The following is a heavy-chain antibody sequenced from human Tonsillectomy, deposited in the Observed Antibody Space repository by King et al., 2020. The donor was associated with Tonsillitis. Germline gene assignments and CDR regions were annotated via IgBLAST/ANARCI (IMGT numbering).Heavy chain of an antibody. J-gene: IGHJ4*02. D-gene: IGHD5-18*01. CDR3: AGVTVGGGYSYGSPGAFDY. CDR1: GFTFSSYA. Sequence: VQLVESGGGVVQPGRSLRLSCAASGFTFSSYAMHWVRQAPGKGLEWVAVISYDGSNKYYADSGKGRFTISRDNSKNTLYLQMNSLRAEDTAVYYCAGVTVGGGYSYGSPGAFDYWGQGTLVTVSS. CDR2: ISYDGSNK. V-gene: IGHV3-30*01.